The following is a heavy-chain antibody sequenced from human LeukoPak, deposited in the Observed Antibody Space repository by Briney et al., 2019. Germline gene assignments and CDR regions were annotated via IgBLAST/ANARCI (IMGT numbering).Heavy chain of an antibody. J-gene: IGHJ4*02. V-gene: IGHV4-39*01. CDR2: IYYSGST. Sequence: SETLSLTCSVSGGSISSSSYYWGRLRQPPGKGREWIGSIYYSGSTYYNPSLKRRPTISVDTSNNPCSLKLSSVTAADTAVYYCARRSRSRAAGGFDYWGQGTLVTVSS. CDR3: ARRSRSRAAGGFDY. CDR1: GGSISSSSYY. D-gene: IGHD1-26*01.